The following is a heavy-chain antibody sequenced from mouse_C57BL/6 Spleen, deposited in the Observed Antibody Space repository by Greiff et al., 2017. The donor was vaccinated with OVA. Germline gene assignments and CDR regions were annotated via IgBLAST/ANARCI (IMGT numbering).Heavy chain of an antibody. D-gene: IGHD1-1*01. V-gene: IGHV1-82*01. CDR1: GYAFSSSW. J-gene: IGHJ4*01. CDR3: ARPGYYGSSTPMDY. CDR2: IYPGDGDT. Sequence: QVQLQQSGPELVKPGASVKISCKASGYAFSSSWMNWVKQRPGKGLEWIGRIYPGDGDTNYNGKFKGKATLTADKSSSTAYMQLSSLTSEDSAVYFCARPGYYGSSTPMDYWGQGTSVTVSS.